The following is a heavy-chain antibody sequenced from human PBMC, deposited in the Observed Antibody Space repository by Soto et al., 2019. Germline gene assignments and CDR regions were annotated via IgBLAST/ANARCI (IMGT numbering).Heavy chain of an antibody. Sequence: QVQLVQSGAEVKKPGSSVKVSSKASGGTFSSYAISWVRQAPGQGLEWMGGIIPIFGTANYAQKFQGRVTITADESTSTAYMELSSLRSEDTAVYYCARGDDSSGYYYFDYWGQGTLVTFSS. J-gene: IGHJ4*02. CDR2: IIPIFGTA. V-gene: IGHV1-69*01. CDR1: GGTFSSYA. D-gene: IGHD3-22*01. CDR3: ARGDDSSGYYYFDY.